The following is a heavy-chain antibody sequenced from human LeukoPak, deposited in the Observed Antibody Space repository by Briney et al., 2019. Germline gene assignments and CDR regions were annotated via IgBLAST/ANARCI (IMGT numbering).Heavy chain of an antibody. CDR2: ISGSGGKT. CDR1: EFTFRSYA. D-gene: IGHD6-13*01. V-gene: IGHV3-23*01. J-gene: IGHJ4*02. CDR3: AKGASSSWRLCFDY. Sequence: PGGALRLSCAASEFTFRSYAMSWVRQAPGKGVEWVSTISGSGGKTYYADSVKGGFTISRDHSTNTLHLQLNSLRVADTAVYYCAKGASSSWRLCFDYWGQGTLVTVSS.